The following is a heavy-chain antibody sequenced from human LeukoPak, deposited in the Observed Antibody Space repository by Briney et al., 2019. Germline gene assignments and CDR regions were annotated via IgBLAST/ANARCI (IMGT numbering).Heavy chain of an antibody. J-gene: IGHJ3*02. CDR3: ARDSSGYADAFDI. D-gene: IGHD3-22*01. Sequence: GSLRLSCAASGFTFSSYGMHWIRQPPGKGLEWIGYIYYSGSTNYNPSLKSRVTISVDTSKNQFSLKLSSVTAADTAVYYCARDSSGYADAFDIWGQGTMVTVSS. CDR2: IYYSGST. CDR1: GFTFSSYG. V-gene: IGHV4-59*01.